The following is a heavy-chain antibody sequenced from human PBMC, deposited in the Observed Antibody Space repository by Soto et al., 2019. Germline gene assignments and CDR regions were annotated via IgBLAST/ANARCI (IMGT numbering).Heavy chain of an antibody. CDR1: GGSISSSSYY. V-gene: IGHV4-39*01. CDR2: IYYSGST. D-gene: IGHD3-22*01. CDR3: ARLFDSSGYYRFYYFDY. Sequence: SETLSLTCTVSGGSISSSSYYWGWIRQPPGKGLEWIGSIYYSGSTYYNPSLKSRVTISVDTSKNQFSLKLSSVTAADTAVYYCARLFDSSGYYRFYYFDYWGQGTLVTVSS. J-gene: IGHJ4*02.